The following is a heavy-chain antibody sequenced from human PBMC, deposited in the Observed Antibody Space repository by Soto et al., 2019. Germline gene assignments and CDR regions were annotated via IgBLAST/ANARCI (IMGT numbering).Heavy chain of an antibody. Sequence: GGSLRLSCAASGFTFSSYGMHWVRQAPGKGLEWVAVISYDGSNKYYADSVKGRFTISRDNSKNTLYLQMNSRRAEDTAVYYCARARGSVNLQDYYYYYGMDVWGQGTTVTVSS. CDR3: ARARGSVNLQDYYYYYGMDV. CDR2: ISYDGSNK. J-gene: IGHJ6*02. V-gene: IGHV3-30*03. D-gene: IGHD1-1*01. CDR1: GFTFSSYG.